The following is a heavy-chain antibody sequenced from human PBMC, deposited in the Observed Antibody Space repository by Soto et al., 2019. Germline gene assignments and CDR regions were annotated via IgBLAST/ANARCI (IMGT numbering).Heavy chain of an antibody. CDR3: ARSGGDYYDSSGPDAFDI. D-gene: IGHD3-22*01. J-gene: IGHJ3*02. CDR1: GFTVSSKY. Sequence: GGSLRLSCAASGFTVSSKYMSWVRQAPGKGLEWVSYISSSSSYTNYADSVKGRFTISRDNAKNSLYLQMNSLRAEDTAVYYCARSGGDYYDSSGPDAFDIWGQGTMVTV. V-gene: IGHV3-11*06. CDR2: ISSSSSYT.